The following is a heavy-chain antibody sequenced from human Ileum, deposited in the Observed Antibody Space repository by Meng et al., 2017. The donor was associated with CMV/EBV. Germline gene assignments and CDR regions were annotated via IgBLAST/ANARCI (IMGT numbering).Heavy chain of an antibody. CDR2: IRYDGSNK. J-gene: IGHJ5*02. CDR1: TFSSYG. V-gene: IGHV3-30*02. CDR3: AKDRPPYQLLIRGNWFDP. Sequence: TFSSYGMHWVRQAPGKGLEWVAFIRYDGSNKYYADSVKGRFTISRDNSKNTLYLQMNSLRAEDTAVYYCAKDRPPYQLLIRGNWFDPWGQGTLVTVSS. D-gene: IGHD2-2*01.